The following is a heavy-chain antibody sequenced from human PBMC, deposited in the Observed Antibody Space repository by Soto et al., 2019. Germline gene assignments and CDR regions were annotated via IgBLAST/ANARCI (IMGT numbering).Heavy chain of an antibody. CDR1: GFTFSSYW. V-gene: IGHV3-7*04. CDR2: IKQDGSEK. D-gene: IGHD4-4*01. Sequence: GGSLRLSCAASGFTFSSYWMSWVRQAPGKGLEWVANIKQDGSEKYYVDSVKGRFTISRDNAKNSLYLQMNSLRAEDTAVYYSPRAPEAGSSNYGGDYWGQGTLVTVSS. CDR3: PRAPEAGSSNYGGDY. J-gene: IGHJ4*02.